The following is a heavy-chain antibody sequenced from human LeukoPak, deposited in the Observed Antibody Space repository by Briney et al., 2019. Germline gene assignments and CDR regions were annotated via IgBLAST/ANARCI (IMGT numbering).Heavy chain of an antibody. D-gene: IGHD3-10*01. Sequence: PGGSLRLSCAASGFTVSTNFMNWVRQAPGEGLEWVSVIYSGGSIYYADSVKGRFTISRDNSKNTVYLQMNSLRVEDTAVYYCARDQGWRGEGGYFQDWGQGTLVTVSS. CDR1: GFTVSTNF. CDR2: IYSGGSI. J-gene: IGHJ1*01. V-gene: IGHV3-53*01. CDR3: ARDQGWRGEGGYFQD.